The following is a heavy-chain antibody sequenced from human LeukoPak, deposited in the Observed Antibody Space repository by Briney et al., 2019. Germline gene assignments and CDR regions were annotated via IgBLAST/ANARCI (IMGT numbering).Heavy chain of an antibody. CDR1: GYTFTSYY. D-gene: IGHD3-22*01. CDR3: ARFSGENYYDSSGYPGIDY. CDR2: INPSGGST. J-gene: IGHJ4*02. V-gene: IGHV1-46*01. Sequence: ASVKVSCKASGYTFTSYYMHWVRQAPGQGLEWMGIINPSGGSTSYAQKFQGRVTMTRNTSISTAYMELSSLRSEDTAVYYCARFSGENYYDSSGYPGIDYWGQGTLVTVSS.